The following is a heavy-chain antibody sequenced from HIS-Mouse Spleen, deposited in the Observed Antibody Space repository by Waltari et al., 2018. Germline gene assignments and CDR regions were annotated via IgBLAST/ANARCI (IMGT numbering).Heavy chain of an antibody. CDR2: ISVSMSYI. CDR1: GFTFSRYS. J-gene: IGHJ4*02. V-gene: IGHV3-21*01. CDR3: ARDNGWGFDY. Sequence: EVQLVESGGGLVKPVGSLRLSCAASGFTFSRYSMNWVRKAPGKGLEWVSSISVSMSYIYYADSVKGRFTISRDNAKNSLYLQMNSLRAEDTAVYYCARDNGWGFDYWGQGTLVTVSS. D-gene: IGHD6-19*01.